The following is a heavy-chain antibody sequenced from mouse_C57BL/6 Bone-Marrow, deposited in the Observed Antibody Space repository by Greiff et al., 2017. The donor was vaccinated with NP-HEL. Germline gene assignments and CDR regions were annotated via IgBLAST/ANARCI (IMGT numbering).Heavy chain of an antibody. CDR2: IYPRSGNT. D-gene: IGHD2-1*01. Sequence: VMLVESGAELARPGASVKLSCKASGYTFTSYGISWVKQRTGQGLEWIGEIYPRSGNTYYNEKFKGKATLTADKSSSTAYMELRSLTSEDSAVYFCARFYGNYVGYAMDYWGQGTSVTVSS. V-gene: IGHV1-81*01. J-gene: IGHJ4*01. CDR3: ARFYGNYVGYAMDY. CDR1: GYTFTSYG.